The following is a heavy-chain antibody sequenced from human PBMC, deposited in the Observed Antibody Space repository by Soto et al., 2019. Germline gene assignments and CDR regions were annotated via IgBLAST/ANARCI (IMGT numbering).Heavy chain of an antibody. J-gene: IGHJ6*02. CDR2: ISAYNGNT. V-gene: IGHV1-18*01. Sequence: ASVKVSCTASGYTFTSYGISWVRQAPGQGLEWMGWISAYNGNTNYAQKLQGRVTMTTDTSTSTAYMELRSLRSDDTAVYYCARVSYSSYPRYYYYGMDVWGQGTTVTVSS. D-gene: IGHD6-6*01. CDR3: ARVSYSSYPRYYYYGMDV. CDR1: GYTFTSYG.